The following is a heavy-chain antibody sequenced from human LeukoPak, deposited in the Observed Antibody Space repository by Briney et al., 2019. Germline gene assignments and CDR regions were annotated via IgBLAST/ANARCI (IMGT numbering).Heavy chain of an antibody. CDR3: ARRIDAFDI. CDR1: GGSFSGHY. J-gene: IGHJ3*02. Sequence: SETLSLTCAVYGGSFSGHYWSWIRQPPGKGLEWIGEINHSGSTNYNPSLKSRVTISVDTSKNQFSLKLSSVTAADTAVYYCARRIDAFDIWGQGTMVTVSS. CDR2: INHSGST. V-gene: IGHV4-34*01.